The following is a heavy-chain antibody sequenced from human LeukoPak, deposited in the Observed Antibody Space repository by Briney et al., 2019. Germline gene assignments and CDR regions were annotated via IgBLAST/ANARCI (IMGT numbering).Heavy chain of an antibody. CDR2: INQDGSEI. Sequence: GGSLRLSCAASGFTFSNYWMSWVRQAPGKGLEWLANINQDGSEIYYVDSVKGRFTISRDNGKNSLYLQINSLRADDTAVYYCARDQGSMIVVPTTNWYFDLWGRGTLVTVSS. D-gene: IGHD3-22*01. CDR3: ARDQGSMIVVPTTNWYFDL. V-gene: IGHV3-7*01. J-gene: IGHJ2*01. CDR1: GFTFSNYW.